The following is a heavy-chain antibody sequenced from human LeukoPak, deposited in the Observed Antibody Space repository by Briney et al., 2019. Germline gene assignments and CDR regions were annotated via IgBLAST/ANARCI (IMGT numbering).Heavy chain of an antibody. J-gene: IGHJ6*03. CDR1: GYTYTNYG. CDR2: ISGYNGHT. V-gene: IGHV1-18*01. Sequence: ASVKVSCKASGYTYTNYGISWVRQAPGQGLEWMGWISGYNGHTNYAQKFQGRVTMTRDTSTSTVYMELSSLRSEDTAVYYCARGFRSSWYPGGVDYYYMDVWGKGTTVTISS. D-gene: IGHD6-13*01. CDR3: ARGFRSSWYPGGVDYYYMDV.